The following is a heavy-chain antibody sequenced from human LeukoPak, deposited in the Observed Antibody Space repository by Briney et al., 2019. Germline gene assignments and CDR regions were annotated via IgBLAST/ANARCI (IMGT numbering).Heavy chain of an antibody. Sequence: SETLSLTCTVSGGSISSSSYYWSWIRQPPGKGLEWIGEINHSGSTNYNPSLKSRVTISVDTSKNQFSLKLSSVTAADTAVYYCARGPSSGGRGGFDYWGQGTLVTVSS. J-gene: IGHJ4*02. CDR2: INHSGST. V-gene: IGHV4-39*07. D-gene: IGHD3-10*01. CDR3: ARGPSSGGRGGFDY. CDR1: GGSISSSSYY.